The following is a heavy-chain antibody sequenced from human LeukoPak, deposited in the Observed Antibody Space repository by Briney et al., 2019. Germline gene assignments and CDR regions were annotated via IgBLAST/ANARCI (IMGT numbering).Heavy chain of an antibody. D-gene: IGHD6-19*01. Sequence: GGSLRLSCAASGFTFSSYWMSWVRQAPGKGLEWVANIKQDGSEKYYVDSVKGRFTISRDNAKNSLYLQMNSLRAEDTAVYYCARARSGWIYYMDVWGKGTTVTVSS. CDR1: GFTFSSYW. V-gene: IGHV3-7*01. J-gene: IGHJ6*03. CDR2: IKQDGSEK. CDR3: ARARSGWIYYMDV.